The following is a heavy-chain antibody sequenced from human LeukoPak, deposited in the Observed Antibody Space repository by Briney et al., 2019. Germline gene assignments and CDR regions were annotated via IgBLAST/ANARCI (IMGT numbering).Heavy chain of an antibody. CDR2: IIHILGTA. CDR1: GGTFSSYA. J-gene: IGHJ4*02. CDR3: ARGHYSSSWYGY. D-gene: IGHD6-13*01. Sequence: SVKVSCKASGGTFSSYAISWVRQAPGQGLEWMGGIIHILGTANYAQKFQGRVTITADESTSTAYMELSSLRSEDTAVYYCARGHYSSSWYGYWGQGTLVTVSS. V-gene: IGHV1-69*01.